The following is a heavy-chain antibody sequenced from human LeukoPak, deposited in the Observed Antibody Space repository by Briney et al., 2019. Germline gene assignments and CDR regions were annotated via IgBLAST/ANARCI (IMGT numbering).Heavy chain of an antibody. CDR2: ISYDGSNK. D-gene: IGHD3/OR15-3a*01. CDR1: GFTFSSYA. Sequence: GGSLRLSCAASGFTFSSYAMHWVRQAPGRGLEWVAVISYDGSNKYYADSVKGRFTISRDNSKNTLYLQMNSLRAEDTAVYYCARDSGFSGTQRGEYWGQGTLVTVSS. V-gene: IGHV3-30*04. J-gene: IGHJ4*02. CDR3: ARDSGFSGTQRGEY.